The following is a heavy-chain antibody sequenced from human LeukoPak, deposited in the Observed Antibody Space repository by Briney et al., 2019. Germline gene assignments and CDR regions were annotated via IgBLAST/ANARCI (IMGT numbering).Heavy chain of an antibody. D-gene: IGHD4-11*01. V-gene: IGHV3-9*01. CDR2: ISWNSGSI. CDR1: GFTFDDYA. Sequence: PGGSLRLSCAASGFTFDDYAMHWVRQAPGKGLEWVSGISWNSGSIGYADSVKGRFTISRDNAKSSPYLQMNSLRAEDTALYYCAKYIATVKAYYMDVWGKGTTVTVSS. CDR3: AKYIATVKAYYMDV. J-gene: IGHJ6*03.